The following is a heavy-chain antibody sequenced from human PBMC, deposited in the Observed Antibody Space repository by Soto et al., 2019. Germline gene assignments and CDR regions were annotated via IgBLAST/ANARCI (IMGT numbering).Heavy chain of an antibody. CDR2: ISSNGGTT. D-gene: IGHD1-7*01. J-gene: IGHJ4*01. CDR1: GFTFSSYD. V-gene: IGHV3-64*01. Sequence: EVQLAESGGGMVQPGGSLRLSCVASGFTFSSYDMHWVRQAPGKGLEYVSSISSNGGTTYYGNSVKGRFTISRDNSKNTLYLQMGSLRAEDMAVYYCVRRVSGNYDYWGXGTXVTVSS. CDR3: VRRVSGNYDY.